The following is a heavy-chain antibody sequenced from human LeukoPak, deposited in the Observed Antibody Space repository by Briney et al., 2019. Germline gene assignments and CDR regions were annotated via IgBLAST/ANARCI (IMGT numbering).Heavy chain of an antibody. CDR1: GYSFSGYR. CDR3: ARSIDFIIPPSDDASILDY. J-gene: IGHJ4*02. D-gene: IGHD1-1*01. V-gene: IGHV1-2*02. CDR2: INPNSGGT. Sequence: ASVKVSCKASGYSFSGYRLHWVRQAPGQGLEWMGWINPNSGGTNYAQKFQGRVTMTRDTSISTAYMEVDTLRSGDTAVYYCARSIDFIIPPSDDASILDYWGQGTLVTVSS.